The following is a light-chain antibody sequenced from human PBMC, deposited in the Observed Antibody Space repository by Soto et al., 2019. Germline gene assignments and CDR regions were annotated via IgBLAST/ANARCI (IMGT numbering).Light chain of an antibody. CDR2: VSNDGSH. V-gene: IGLV4-69*01. Sequence: QPVLTQSPSASASLGASVTLTCTLSSGHSTYAIAWHQQQPEKGPRYLMKVSNDGSHIKGDGIPDRFSGSSSGAERYLTSASLQSEDEADYYCQTWVSGSYVFGIGTKVTVL. CDR1: SGHSTYA. J-gene: IGLJ1*01. CDR3: QTWVSGSYV.